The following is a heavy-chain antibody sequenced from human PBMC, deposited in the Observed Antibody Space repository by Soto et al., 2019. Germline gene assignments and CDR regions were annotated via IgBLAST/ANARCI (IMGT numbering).Heavy chain of an antibody. CDR2: IDTSGHST. D-gene: IGHD6-13*01. J-gene: IGHJ4*02. Sequence: HPGGSLRLSCEASGFAFTNFWMHWVRHVPGKGLVWVARIDTSGHSTNYAESVKGRFTISRDNAKNTVSLQMNSLRVEDTGVYYCAKDSWYFDLWSQGSQVTVSS. CDR3: AKDSWYFDL. V-gene: IGHV3-74*01. CDR1: GFAFTNFW.